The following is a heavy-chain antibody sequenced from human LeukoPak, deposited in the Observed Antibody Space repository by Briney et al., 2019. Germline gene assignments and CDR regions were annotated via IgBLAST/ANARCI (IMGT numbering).Heavy chain of an antibody. CDR3: ARPGIAVAGTSI. J-gene: IGHJ4*02. V-gene: IGHV3-30*03. CDR2: ISYDGSNK. D-gene: IGHD6-19*01. CDR1: GYTFTSYY. Sequence: SCKASGYTFTSYYMHWVRQAPGKGLEWVAVISYDGSNKYYADSVKGRFTISRDNPKNTLYLQMNSLRAEDTAVYYCARPGIAVAGTSIWGQGTLVTVSS.